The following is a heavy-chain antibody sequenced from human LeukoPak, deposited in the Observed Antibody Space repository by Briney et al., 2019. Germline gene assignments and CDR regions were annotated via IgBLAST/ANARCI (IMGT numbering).Heavy chain of an antibody. D-gene: IGHD1-26*01. V-gene: IGHV3-48*04. CDR2: ISSSGSTI. CDR3: ARDGRIVPYYFDY. J-gene: IGHJ4*02. Sequence: GGSLRLSCAASGFTFSSYWMNWARQAPGKGLEWVSYISSSGSTIYCADSVKGRFTISRDNAKNSLYLQMNSLRAEDTAVYYCARDGRIVPYYFDYWGQGTLVTVSS. CDR1: GFTFSSYW.